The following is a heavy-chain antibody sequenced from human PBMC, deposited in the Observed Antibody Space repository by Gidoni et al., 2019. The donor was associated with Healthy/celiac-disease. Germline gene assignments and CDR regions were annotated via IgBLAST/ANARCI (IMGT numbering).Heavy chain of an antibody. CDR3: ATGMVEGYYYYGMDV. Sequence: LQAPGKGLEWMGAFDPEDGETINAQKFQGRVTMTEDTSTDTAYMELSSLRAEDTAVYYCATGMVEGYYYYGMDVWGQGTTVTVSS. CDR2: FDPEDGET. D-gene: IGHD2-15*01. J-gene: IGHJ6*02. V-gene: IGHV1-24*01.